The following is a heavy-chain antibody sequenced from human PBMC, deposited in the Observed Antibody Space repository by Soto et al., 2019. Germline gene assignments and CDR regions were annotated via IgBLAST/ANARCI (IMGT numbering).Heavy chain of an antibody. CDR3: ARVWGESGRDFFDH. J-gene: IGHJ4*02. Sequence: QVQLVESGGGVVQPGRSLRLSCAASGFPFSSYAIHWVRQAPGKGLEWVAVISHDGTNKYYADSVKGRFTISRDNSRNILYLQMNSLRAEDTAVYYCARVWGESGRDFFDHWGQGTLVTVSS. V-gene: IGHV3-30-3*01. CDR1: GFPFSSYA. D-gene: IGHD3-16*01. CDR2: ISHDGTNK.